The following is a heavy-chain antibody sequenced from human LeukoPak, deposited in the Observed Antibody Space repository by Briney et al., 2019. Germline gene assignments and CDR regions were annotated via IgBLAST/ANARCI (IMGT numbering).Heavy chain of an antibody. CDR2: IFYSGST. CDR3: ARRGSSFFDY. Sequence: PSETLSLTCTVSGGSISNTIYYWGWIRQPPGKGLQWIGSIFYSGSTYYNPSLKSRVTISIDTSKNQFSLKLSSVTAADTAVYYCARRGSSFFDYWGQGILVTVSS. CDR1: GGSISNTIYY. D-gene: IGHD6-13*01. V-gene: IGHV4-39*01. J-gene: IGHJ4*02.